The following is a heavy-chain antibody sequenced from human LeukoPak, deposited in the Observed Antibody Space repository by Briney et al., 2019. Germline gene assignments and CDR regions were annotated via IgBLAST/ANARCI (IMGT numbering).Heavy chain of an antibody. J-gene: IGHJ4*02. CDR1: GYTFTGYY. Sequence: ASVKVSCKPSGYTFTGYYVHWVRQAPGQGLEWMGRINPNSGDTNYAQKFQGRVTMTRDTSISTVYMELSRLRSDDTAVYYCARDYCGGDCFPDYWGQGTLVTVSS. V-gene: IGHV1-2*06. CDR3: ARDYCGGDCFPDY. D-gene: IGHD2-21*02. CDR2: INPNSGDT.